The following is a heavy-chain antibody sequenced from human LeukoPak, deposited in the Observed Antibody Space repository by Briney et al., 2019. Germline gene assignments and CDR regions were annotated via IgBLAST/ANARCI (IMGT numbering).Heavy chain of an antibody. CDR1: GFTFSSYC. CDR2: IKEDGSEK. Sequence: PGGSLRLSCAASGFTFSSYCMSWVRQAPGKGLEWVANIKEDGSEKYYVDSVKGRFTISRDNAKNSLYLQMNSLRAEDTAVYSCAREYSSLFDYWGQGTLVTVSS. D-gene: IGHD6-13*01. J-gene: IGHJ4*02. CDR3: AREYSSLFDY. V-gene: IGHV3-7*01.